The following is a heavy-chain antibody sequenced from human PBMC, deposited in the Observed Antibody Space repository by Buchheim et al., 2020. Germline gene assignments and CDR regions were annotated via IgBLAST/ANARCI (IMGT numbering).Heavy chain of an antibody. Sequence: EVQLVESGGGLVQPGGSLRLSCAASGFTFSSYWMSWVRQTPEKGLEWVANIKGDGSEKNYVDSVKGRFTISRDNARNLLYLQMHSLRVDDTALYYCARSVQFGMDVWGQGTT. CDR2: IKGDGSEK. V-gene: IGHV3-7*01. CDR1: GFTFSSYW. J-gene: IGHJ6*02. CDR3: ARSVQFGMDV.